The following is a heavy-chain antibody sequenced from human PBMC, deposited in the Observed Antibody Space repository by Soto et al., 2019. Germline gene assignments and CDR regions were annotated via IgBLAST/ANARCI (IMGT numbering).Heavy chain of an antibody. CDR1: GYSFTRYG. CDR2: ISGYNGDT. J-gene: IGHJ6*02. Sequence: QGQLVQSGAEVKKPGASVKVSCKASGYSFTRYGISWVRQAPGQGLEWMGWISGYNGDTKYAQKFQGRVTMTVATSTTTAYMELRRLTSDDRAVYYCAKNGQPPYYYYGMDVWGQGTTVTVSS. CDR3: AKNGQPPYYYYGMDV. V-gene: IGHV1-18*01. D-gene: IGHD2-8*01.